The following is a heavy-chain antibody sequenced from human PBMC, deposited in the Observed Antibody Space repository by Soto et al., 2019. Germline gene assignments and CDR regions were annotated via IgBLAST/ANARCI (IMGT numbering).Heavy chain of an antibody. CDR3: ASRYYYAKNWFDP. Sequence: SETLSLTCTVSGGSISSGDYYWSWIRQPPGKGLEWIGYIYYSGSTYYNPSLKSRVTISVDTSKNQFSLKLSSVTAADTAVYYCASRYYYAKNWFDPWGQGTLVTVSS. CDR1: GGSISSGDYY. D-gene: IGHD3-10*01. V-gene: IGHV4-30-4*01. J-gene: IGHJ5*02. CDR2: IYYSGST.